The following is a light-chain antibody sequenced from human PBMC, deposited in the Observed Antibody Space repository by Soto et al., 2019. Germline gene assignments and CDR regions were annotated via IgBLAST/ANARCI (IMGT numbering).Light chain of an antibody. Sequence: ETVLTQSPATLSLSPGESATLSCGASQSVSTYLAWYQQKPGQAPRLLIYDASNRATGIPARFSGSGSGADFTLTISSLEPEDFALYYCQQHINWPLTFGGGTKVDIK. CDR2: DAS. V-gene: IGKV3-11*01. J-gene: IGKJ4*01. CDR3: QQHINWPLT. CDR1: QSVSTY.